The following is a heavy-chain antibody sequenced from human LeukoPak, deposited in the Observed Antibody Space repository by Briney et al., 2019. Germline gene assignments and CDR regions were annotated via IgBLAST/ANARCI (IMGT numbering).Heavy chain of an antibody. V-gene: IGHV3-30*18. CDR1: GFNFRHYG. J-gene: IGHJ6*02. Sequence: GRSLRLSCAASGFNFRHYGMHWVRQAPGKGLEWVAVISYDGNNKYYADSVKGRFTISRDNSKNTLFLQMNSLRAEDTAVYYCAKDREKWGNYYYYGMDVWGQGTTVTVSS. CDR2: ISYDGNNK. D-gene: IGHD1-26*01. CDR3: AKDREKWGNYYYYGMDV.